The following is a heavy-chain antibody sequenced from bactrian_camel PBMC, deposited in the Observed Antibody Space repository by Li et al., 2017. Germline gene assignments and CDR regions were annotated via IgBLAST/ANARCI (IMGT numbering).Heavy chain of an antibody. Sequence: VQLVESGGGSVQAEGSLRLSCEASGITYSGPCMGCFRHAPGKEREGVAAIEGDGSATYIDSVKDRFTISVDNAKNILLLQMNSLKPEETAVYYCAADHGIIKVGNAKRLRDGSFAYWGQGNQVTVS. V-gene: IGHV3S53*01. CDR2: IEGDGSA. CDR1: GITYSGPC. D-gene: IGHD1*01. J-gene: IGHJ6*01. CDR3: AADHGIIKVGNAKRLRDGSFAY.